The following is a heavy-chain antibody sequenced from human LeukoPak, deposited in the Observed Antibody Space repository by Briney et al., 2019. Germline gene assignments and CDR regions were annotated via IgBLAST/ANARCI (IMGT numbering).Heavy chain of an antibody. CDR3: ARARGGETYPSFDS. J-gene: IGHJ4*02. CDR1: GFSVSDY. CDR2: IYTGNRI. D-gene: IGHD5-12*01. V-gene: IGHV3-66*01. Sequence: RGSLRLSCAVSGFSVSDYMTWVRQAPGKGLEWVSIIYTGNRIYYADSVKGRFTISRDTSKNTLYLQMNNLRVEDTAVYYCARARGGETYPSFDSWGQGTLITVSS.